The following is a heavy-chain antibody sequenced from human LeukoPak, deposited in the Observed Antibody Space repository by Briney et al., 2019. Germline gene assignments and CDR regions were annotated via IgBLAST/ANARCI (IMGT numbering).Heavy chain of an antibody. Sequence: PGGSLRLSCAASGLTFSRYWMQWVRQAPGKGLVWVSHINSDGSSTSYADFVQGRFTISRDNSKNTLYLQMNSLRVEDTAMYYCVRDNYGVDYWGEGTLATVSS. V-gene: IGHV3-74*01. D-gene: IGHD4-17*01. CDR1: GLTFSRYW. J-gene: IGHJ4*02. CDR2: INSDGSST. CDR3: VRDNYGVDY.